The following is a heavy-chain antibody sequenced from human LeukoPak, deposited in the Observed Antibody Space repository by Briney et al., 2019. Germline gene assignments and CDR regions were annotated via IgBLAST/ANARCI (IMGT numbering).Heavy chain of an antibody. J-gene: IGHJ4*02. D-gene: IGHD5-18*01. Sequence: KPSETLSLTCTVSGGSISGYYWHWIRQPPGKGLEWIGYISYSGSTNYNPSLKSQVTISVDTSKNQFSLKLSSVTAADTTVYYCARVRIQLWSSFDYWGQGTLVTVSS. CDR1: GGSISGYY. CDR3: ARVRIQLWSSFDY. V-gene: IGHV4-59*01. CDR2: ISYSGST.